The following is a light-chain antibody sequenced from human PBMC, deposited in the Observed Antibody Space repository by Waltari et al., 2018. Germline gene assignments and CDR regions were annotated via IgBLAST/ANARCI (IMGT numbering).Light chain of an antibody. V-gene: IGLV3-21*02. CDR3: QVWDITSDHFV. CDR1: NIGNKS. Sequence: SYVLTPPPSVSVAAGQTARITCGGNNIGNKSVHWYQPKPGQAPVLVVYDNSGRSSGIPERFSGSNSGNTATLTISRVEAGDEADYYCQVWDITSDHFVFGTGTKVTVL. CDR2: DNS. J-gene: IGLJ1*01.